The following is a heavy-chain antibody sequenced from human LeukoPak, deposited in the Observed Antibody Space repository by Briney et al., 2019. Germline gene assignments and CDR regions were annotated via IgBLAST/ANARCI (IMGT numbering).Heavy chain of an antibody. J-gene: IGHJ3*02. V-gene: IGHV4-34*01. CDR1: GGSFSGYY. D-gene: IGHD5-24*01. Sequence: SETLSLTCAVYGGSFSGYYWSWIRQPPGKGLEWIGEINHSGSTNYNPSLKSRVTISVDTSKNQFSLKLSSVTAADTAVYYCARPPITADAFDIWGQGTMVTVCS. CDR2: INHSGST. CDR3: ARPPITADAFDI.